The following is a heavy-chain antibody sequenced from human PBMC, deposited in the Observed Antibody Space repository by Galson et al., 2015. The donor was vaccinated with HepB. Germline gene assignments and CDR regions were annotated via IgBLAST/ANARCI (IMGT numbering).Heavy chain of an antibody. Sequence: SLRLSCAASGFTFSNAWMSWVRQAPGKGLEWVGRTKSKTDGGTTDYAAPVKGRFTISRDDSKNTLYLQMNSLKTEDTAVYYCTTSGPLYYYDSSDYYYVGTDYWGQGTLVTVSS. D-gene: IGHD3-22*01. CDR2: TKSKTDGGTT. CDR1: GFTFSNAW. CDR3: TTSGPLYYYDSSDYYYVGTDY. V-gene: IGHV3-15*01. J-gene: IGHJ4*02.